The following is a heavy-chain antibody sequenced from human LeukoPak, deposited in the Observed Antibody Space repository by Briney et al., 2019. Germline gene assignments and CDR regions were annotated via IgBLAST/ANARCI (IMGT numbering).Heavy chain of an antibody. CDR1: GDSISNYY. D-gene: IGHD6-19*01. CDR3: ARAEKAVTGTLDS. Sequence: SETLSLTCTVSGDSISNYYWSWIRQSPGKELEWIGYMYNRGSTIYNPSLKSRVTISTDTSKNQFSLRLTSVTAADTAVYHCARAEKAVTGTLDSWGQGTLITVSS. J-gene: IGHJ4*02. CDR2: MYNRGST. V-gene: IGHV4-59*01.